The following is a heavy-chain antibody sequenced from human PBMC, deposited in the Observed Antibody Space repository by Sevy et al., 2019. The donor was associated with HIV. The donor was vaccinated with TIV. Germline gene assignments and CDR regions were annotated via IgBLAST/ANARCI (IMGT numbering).Heavy chain of an antibody. D-gene: IGHD3-9*01. CDR1: GLTLSSCG. Sequence: GESLKISCAASGLTLSSCGMHWARQAPGKGLEWGAVISYDGSNKYYAESVKGRVTISRDTSKNTLYLQMNSLRAEDTAVYYCAKDFTGFYGMDVWGQGTTVTVSS. V-gene: IGHV3-30*18. CDR3: AKDFTGFYGMDV. CDR2: ISYDGSNK. J-gene: IGHJ6*02.